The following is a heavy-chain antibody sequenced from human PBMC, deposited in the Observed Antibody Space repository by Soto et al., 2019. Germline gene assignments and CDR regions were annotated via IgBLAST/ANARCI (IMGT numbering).Heavy chain of an antibody. CDR2: MNPNSGNT. Sequence: QVQLVQSGAEVKKPGASVKVSCKASGYTFTSYDINWVRQATRQGLEWMGWMNPNSGNTGYAQKFQGRVTMTRNTSISTAYMELSSLRSEDTAVYYCARMAPHPIVGARFGMDVWGQGTTVTVSS. J-gene: IGHJ6*02. CDR3: ARMAPHPIVGARFGMDV. V-gene: IGHV1-8*01. CDR1: GYTFTSYD. D-gene: IGHD1-26*01.